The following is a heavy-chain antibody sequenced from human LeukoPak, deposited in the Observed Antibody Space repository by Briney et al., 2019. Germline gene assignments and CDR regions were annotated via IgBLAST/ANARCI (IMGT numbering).Heavy chain of an antibody. V-gene: IGHV4-4*09. Sequence: SETLSLTCTVSGSICSYYWSWIRQPPGKGLEWIGYIYTSGSTNYNPSLKSRVTISVDTSKNQFSLKLSSVTAADTAVYYCARQGARWFDPWGQGTLVTVSS. J-gene: IGHJ5*02. CDR1: GSICSYY. CDR2: IYTSGST. CDR3: ARQGARWFDP.